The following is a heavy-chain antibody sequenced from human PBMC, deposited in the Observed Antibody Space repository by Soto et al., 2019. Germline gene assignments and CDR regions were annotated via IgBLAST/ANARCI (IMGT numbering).Heavy chain of an antibody. CDR2: IYYSGST. J-gene: IGHJ1*01. CDR1: GGSISSGDYY. D-gene: IGHD3-3*01. V-gene: IGHV4-30-4*01. CDR3: ARASFYYDFWSPSGHNEYFQH. Sequence: QVQLQESGPGLVKPSQTLSLTCTVSGGSISSGDYYWSWIRQPPGKGLEWIGYIYYSGSTYYNPSLKSRVTISVDTSKNQFSLKLSSVTAADTAVYYCARASFYYDFWSPSGHNEYFQHWGQGTLVTVSS.